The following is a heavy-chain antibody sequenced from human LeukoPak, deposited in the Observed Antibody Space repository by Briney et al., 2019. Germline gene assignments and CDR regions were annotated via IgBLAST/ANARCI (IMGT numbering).Heavy chain of an antibody. CDR3: ATYRQVLLPFES. V-gene: IGHV3-23*01. Sequence: GSLRLSCAASGFTFSTFAMIWVRQPPGKGLEWVSSIFPSGGEIHYADSVRGRFTISRDNSKSTLSLQMNSLRAEDTAIYYCATYRQVLLPFESWGQGTLVTVSS. J-gene: IGHJ4*02. CDR1: GFTFSTFA. CDR2: IFPSGGEI. D-gene: IGHD2-8*02.